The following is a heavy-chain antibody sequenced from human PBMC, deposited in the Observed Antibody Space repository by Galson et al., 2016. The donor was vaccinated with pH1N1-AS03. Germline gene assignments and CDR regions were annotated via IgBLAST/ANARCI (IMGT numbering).Heavy chain of an antibody. CDR2: TIPIFGTA. Sequence: SVKVSCKASGGTFSSYAISWVRQAPGQGLEWMGGTIPIFGTANYAQKFQGRVTITADESTSTAYMELSSLRSEDTAVYYCARDLLDYYDSSGYYFGMVGMDVWGQGTTVTVSS. V-gene: IGHV1-69*13. CDR3: ARDLLDYYDSSGYYFGMVGMDV. J-gene: IGHJ6*02. CDR1: GGTFSSYA. D-gene: IGHD3-22*01.